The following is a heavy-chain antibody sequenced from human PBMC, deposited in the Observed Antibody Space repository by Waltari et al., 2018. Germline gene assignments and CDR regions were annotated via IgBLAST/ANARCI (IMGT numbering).Heavy chain of an antibody. D-gene: IGHD6-13*01. J-gene: IGHJ3*02. CDR2: IYYSGST. CDR1: GGSISSSSYY. Sequence: QLQLQESGPGLVKPSETLSLPCTVSGGSISSSSYYWGWIRQPPGKGLEWIGSIYYSGSTYYNPSLKSRVTISVDTSKNQFSLKLSSVTAADTAVYYCASARQQLVFGDAFDIWGQGTMVTVSS. V-gene: IGHV4-39*01. CDR3: ASARQQLVFGDAFDI.